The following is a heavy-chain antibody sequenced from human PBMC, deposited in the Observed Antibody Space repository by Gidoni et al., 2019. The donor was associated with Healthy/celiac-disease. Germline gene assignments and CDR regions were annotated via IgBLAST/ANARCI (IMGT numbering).Heavy chain of an antibody. CDR1: GFTFSSYG. D-gene: IGHD6-19*01. V-gene: IGHV3-30*18. CDR2: ISYDGSNK. CDR3: AKGAPRIAVAGTKSSYFDY. J-gene: IGHJ4*02. Sequence: QVQLVESGGGVVQPGRSLRLSCAASGFTFSSYGLHWVRQAPGKGLEWVAVISYDGSNKYYADSVKGRFTISRDNSKNTLYLQMNSLRAEDTAVYYCAKGAPRIAVAGTKSSYFDYWGQGTLVTVSS.